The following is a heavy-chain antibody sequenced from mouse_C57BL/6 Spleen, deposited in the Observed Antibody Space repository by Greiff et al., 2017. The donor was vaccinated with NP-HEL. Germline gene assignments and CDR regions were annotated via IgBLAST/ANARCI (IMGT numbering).Heavy chain of an antibody. D-gene: IGHD1-1*01. CDR2: IYPSDSET. CDR1: GYTFTSYW. CDR3: ARAYYGGYYFDD. V-gene: IGHV1-61*01. Sequence: VQLQQPGAELVRPGSSVKLSCKASGYTFTSYWMDWVKQRPGQGLEWIGNIYPSDSETNYNQKFKDKATLTVDKSSSTAYMQLSSLTSEDSAVYYCARAYYGGYYFDDWGQGTTLTVSS. J-gene: IGHJ2*01.